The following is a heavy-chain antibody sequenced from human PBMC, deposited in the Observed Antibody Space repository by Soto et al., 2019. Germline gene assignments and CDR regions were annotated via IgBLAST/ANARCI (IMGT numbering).Heavy chain of an antibody. Sequence: ASVKVSCKASGYTFTRNAIHWVRQAPGQGLEWIGKVDAGNGNTKYSQKFQGRVTITRDTSASTAYMEVNTLGSEDTSIYYCARSDTDYSRFDFWAQGTLVTVSS. CDR2: VDAGNGNT. V-gene: IGHV1-3*01. CDR3: ARSDTDYSRFDF. J-gene: IGHJ4*02. CDR1: GYTFTRNA. D-gene: IGHD3-9*01.